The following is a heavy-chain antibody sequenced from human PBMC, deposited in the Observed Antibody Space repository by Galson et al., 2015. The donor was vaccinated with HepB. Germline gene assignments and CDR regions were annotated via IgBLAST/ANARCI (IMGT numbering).Heavy chain of an antibody. CDR1: GGTFSSYA. CDR3: AREGGGYSTEAFDI. CDR2: IIPIFGTA. D-gene: IGHD5-18*01. V-gene: IGHV1-69*13. Sequence: SVKVSCKASGGTFSSYAISWVRQAPGQGLEWMGRIIPIFGTANYAQKFQGRVTITADESTSTAYMELSSLRSEDTAVYYCAREGGGYSTEAFDIWGQGTMVTVSS. J-gene: IGHJ3*02.